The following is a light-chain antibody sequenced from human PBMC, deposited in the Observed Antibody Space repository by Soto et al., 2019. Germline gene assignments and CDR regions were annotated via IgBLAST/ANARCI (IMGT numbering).Light chain of an antibody. Sequence: QTVVTQEPSFSVSPGGTVTLTCGLSSGSVSTSYYPSWYQQTPGQAPRTLIYSTNTRSSGVPDRFSGSILGNKAALTITRAQADDESDYYCVLYMGSVVFGGGTKLTVL. J-gene: IGLJ2*01. CDR1: SGSVSTSYY. CDR2: STN. V-gene: IGLV8-61*01. CDR3: VLYMGSVV.